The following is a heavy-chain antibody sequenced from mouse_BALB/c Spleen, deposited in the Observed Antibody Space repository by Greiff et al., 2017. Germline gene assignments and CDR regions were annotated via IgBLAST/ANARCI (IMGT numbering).Heavy chain of an antibody. CDR3: ARRDDVDAMDY. D-gene: IGHD2-14*01. V-gene: IGHV5-17*02. CDR2: ISSGSSTI. J-gene: IGHJ4*01. Sequence: EVMLVESGGGLVQPAGSRKLSCAASGFTFSSFGIHWVRQAPEKGLEWVAYISSGSSTIYYADTVTGRFTISRDNPKNTLFLQMTSLRAEDTAMYYCARRDDVDAMDYWGQGTTVTVSS. CDR1: GFTFSSFG.